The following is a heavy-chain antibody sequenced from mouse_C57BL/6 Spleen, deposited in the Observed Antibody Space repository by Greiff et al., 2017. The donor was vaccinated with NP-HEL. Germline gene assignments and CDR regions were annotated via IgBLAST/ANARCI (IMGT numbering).Heavy chain of an antibody. D-gene: IGHD1-1*01. CDR3: TPNYYGSSYGFAY. CDR2: IYPGNSDT. Sequence: VQLQQSGTVLARPGASVKMSCKTSGYTFTSYWMHWVKQRPGQGLEWIGAIYPGNSDTSYNQKFKGKAKLTAVTSASTAYMELSSLTNEDSAVYYCTPNYYGSSYGFAYWGQGTLVTVSA. CDR1: GYTFTSYW. J-gene: IGHJ3*01. V-gene: IGHV1-5*01.